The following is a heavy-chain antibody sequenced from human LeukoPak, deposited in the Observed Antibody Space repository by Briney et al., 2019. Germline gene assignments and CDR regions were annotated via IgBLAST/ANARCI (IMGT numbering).Heavy chain of an antibody. V-gene: IGHV4-4*07. CDR3: ARTANGKTVNWFAP. Sequence: SETLSLTCNVSGDSINHYYWSWIRQPAGKGLEWIGLIYSSGLTTYNPSLKSRVTMSVDTSKNQLSLKLNSVTAADSATYYCARTANGKTVNWFAPWGQGTPVIVSS. CDR1: GDSINHYY. D-gene: IGHD1-14*01. CDR2: IYSSGLT. J-gene: IGHJ5*01.